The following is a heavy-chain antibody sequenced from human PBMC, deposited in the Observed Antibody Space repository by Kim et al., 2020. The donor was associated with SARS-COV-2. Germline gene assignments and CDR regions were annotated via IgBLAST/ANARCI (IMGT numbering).Heavy chain of an antibody. CDR2: IFGSGHGS. D-gene: IGHD2-2*01. CDR1: RFTFSSSA. J-gene: IGHJ2*01. CDR3: AKNVLLTSATFLFYFDH. Sequence: GGSLRLSCAASRFTFSSSAMTWVRQAPGQGLEWVSTIFGSGHGSYYADSVKGRFIISRDNSKNILYLQMNNLRADDAGVYYCAKNVLLTSATFLFYFDHWGRGTPVIVSS. V-gene: IGHV3-23*01.